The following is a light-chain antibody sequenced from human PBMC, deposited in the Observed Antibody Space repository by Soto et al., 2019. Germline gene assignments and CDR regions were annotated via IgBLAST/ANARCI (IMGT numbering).Light chain of an antibody. CDR2: AAS. CDR1: QGIRND. Sequence: AIQMTQSPSSLSASVGDRVTITCRASQGIRNDLGWYQQKPGKAPKLLIYAASSLQSGVPSRFSASGSDTDFTLTISSLQPDDFATYYCLQDYKYPLTFGQGTKVEIK. J-gene: IGKJ1*01. CDR3: LQDYKYPLT. V-gene: IGKV1-6*01.